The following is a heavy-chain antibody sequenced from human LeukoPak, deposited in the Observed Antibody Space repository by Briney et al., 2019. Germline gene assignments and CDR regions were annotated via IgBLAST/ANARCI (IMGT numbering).Heavy chain of an antibody. Sequence: GGSLRLSCAVSGFTVSSNYMSWVRQAPGKGLEWVSVIYSGGSTYYADSVKGRVTISRDNSKNTVYLQMNSLRAEDTALYYCAKVESWATMRLDYWGQGTLVTVSS. V-gene: IGHV3-53*01. D-gene: IGHD2-2*01. CDR2: IYSGGST. J-gene: IGHJ4*02. CDR3: AKVESWATMRLDY. CDR1: GFTVSSNY.